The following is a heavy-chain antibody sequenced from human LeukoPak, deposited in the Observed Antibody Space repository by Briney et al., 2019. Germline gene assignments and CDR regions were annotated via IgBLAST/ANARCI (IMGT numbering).Heavy chain of an antibody. V-gene: IGHV1-69*06. J-gene: IGHJ6*03. Sequence: GASVKVSCKASGGTFSSYAISWVRQAPGQGLEWMGGIVPIFGTANYAQKFQGRVTITADKSTSTAYMELSSLRSEVTAVYYCARIDQEIFWSGCYPHYYYYYMDVWGKGTTVTVSS. CDR3: ARIDQEIFWSGCYPHYYYYYMDV. CDR2: IVPIFGTA. D-gene: IGHD3-3*01. CDR1: GGTFSSYA.